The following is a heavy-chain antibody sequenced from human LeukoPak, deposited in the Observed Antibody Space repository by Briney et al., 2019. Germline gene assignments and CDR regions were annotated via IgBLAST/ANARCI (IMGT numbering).Heavy chain of an antibody. CDR3: ARSARLMKGVVEVTALDD. CDR2: LSSSGSAF. CDR1: GFTFRSYE. Sequence: GGSLRLSCEDSGFTFRSYEMNWVRQAPGKGLEWIAYLSSSGSAFSYADPVKGRFTIARDNAKNSVYLGMNSLRADDTAVYYCARSARLMKGVVEVTALDDWGQGTLVTVSS. V-gene: IGHV3-48*03. D-gene: IGHD3-3*01. J-gene: IGHJ4*02.